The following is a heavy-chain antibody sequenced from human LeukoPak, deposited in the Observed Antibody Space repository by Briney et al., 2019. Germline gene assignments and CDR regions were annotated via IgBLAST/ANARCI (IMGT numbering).Heavy chain of an antibody. Sequence: GSLRLSCAASGFTFSNYAMSWVRQAPGKGLEWIGSIYHSGSTYYNPSLKSRVTISVDTSKNQFSLKLSSVTAADTAVYYCARDFGQYSSSPFDYWGQGTLVTVSS. CDR2: IYHSGST. CDR1: GFTFSNYA. J-gene: IGHJ4*02. V-gene: IGHV4-38-2*02. CDR3: ARDFGQYSSSPFDY. D-gene: IGHD6-6*01.